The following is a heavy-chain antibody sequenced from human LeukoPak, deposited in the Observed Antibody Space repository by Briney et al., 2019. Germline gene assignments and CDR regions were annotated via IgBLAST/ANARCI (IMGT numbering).Heavy chain of an antibody. Sequence: SETLSLTCTVSGYSIRSDYSWGWVRQPPGKGLEWIGIIYHSGNTYYNRSLKSRVTMSVDTSKNQFSLKMSSVTAADTAVYYCVRDIWGLPPDYWGQGTLVTVSS. J-gene: IGHJ4*02. CDR2: IYHSGNT. CDR1: GYSIRSDYS. V-gene: IGHV4-38-2*02. CDR3: VRDIWGLPPDY. D-gene: IGHD7-27*01.